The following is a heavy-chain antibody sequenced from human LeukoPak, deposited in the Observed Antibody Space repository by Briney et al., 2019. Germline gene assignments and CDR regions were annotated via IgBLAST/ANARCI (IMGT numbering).Heavy chain of an antibody. V-gene: IGHV4-31*03. CDR1: GGSISSGGYY. J-gene: IGHJ4*02. Sequence: SETLSLTCTVSGGSISSGGYYWSWIRQHPGKGLEWIGYIYYSGSTYYNPSLKSRVTISVDTSKNQFSLKLSSVTAADTAVYYCARDSSPNYYDSSGMIDYWGQGALVTVSS. CDR2: IYYSGST. CDR3: ARDSSPNYYDSSGMIDY. D-gene: IGHD3-22*01.